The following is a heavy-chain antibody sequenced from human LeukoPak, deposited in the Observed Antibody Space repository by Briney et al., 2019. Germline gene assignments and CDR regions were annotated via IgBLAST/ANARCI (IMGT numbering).Heavy chain of an antibody. V-gene: IGHV4-59*08. Sequence: PSETRFLTGTSSGASISSYYWCLSRHPAGKLLECTGYICYSGSTNYNPSVKSRVTISVDTSKNQLSLNLSSLTAADTAVYYCARSIDLSAFDICRQGTMVTVSS. J-gene: IGHJ3*02. CDR3: ARSIDLSAFDI. D-gene: IGHD6-6*01. CDR2: ICYSGST. CDR1: GASISSYY.